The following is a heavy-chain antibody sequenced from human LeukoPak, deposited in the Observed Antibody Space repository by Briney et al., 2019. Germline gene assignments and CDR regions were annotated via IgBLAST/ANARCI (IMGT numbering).Heavy chain of an antibody. CDR1: GGSFSGYY. CDR3: ARKTSGWFGP. CDR2: IFYTGTT. V-gene: IGHV4-59*01. J-gene: IGHJ5*02. D-gene: IGHD3-10*01. Sequence: PSETLSLTCAVYGGSFSGYYWSWIRQPPGEGLEWIGYIFYTGTTNYNPSLKSRVTISLDTSKNQFSLKLSSVTAADTAVYYCARKTSGWFGPWGQGTLVTVSS.